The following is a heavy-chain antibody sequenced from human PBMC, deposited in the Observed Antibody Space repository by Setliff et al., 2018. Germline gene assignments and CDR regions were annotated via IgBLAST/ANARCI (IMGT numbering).Heavy chain of an antibody. CDR1: GFTFSSYG. D-gene: IGHD3-9*01. CDR3: AQRDYDILTDP. Sequence: TGGSLRLSCAASGFTFSSYGMHWVRQAPGKGLEWVAFIGYDGSEKYYGDSVKGRFTISRDNSKKTLYLQMNSLRLEDTAVYYCAQRDYDILTDPWGQGTLVTVSS. V-gene: IGHV3-30*02. CDR2: IGYDGSEK. J-gene: IGHJ5*02.